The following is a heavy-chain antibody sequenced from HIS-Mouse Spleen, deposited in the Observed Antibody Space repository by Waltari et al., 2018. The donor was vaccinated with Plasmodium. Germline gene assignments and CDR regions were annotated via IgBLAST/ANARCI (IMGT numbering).Heavy chain of an antibody. CDR3: ARDRSAAALLGY. CDR1: GFTFSSYS. J-gene: IGHJ4*02. D-gene: IGHD6-13*01. CDR2: ISSSSSYI. Sequence: EVQLVESGGGLVKPGGSLRLSCAASGFTFSSYSMNWVRQAPGRGLEWVSSISSSSSYIYYADAVKGRFTSARDNAKNSLYLQMNSLRAEDTAVYDCARDRSAAALLGYWGQGTLVTVSS. V-gene: IGHV3-21*01.